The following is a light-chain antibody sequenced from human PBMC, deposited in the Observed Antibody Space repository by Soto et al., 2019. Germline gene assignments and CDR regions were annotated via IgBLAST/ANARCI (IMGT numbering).Light chain of an antibody. CDR1: DIGGKS. J-gene: IGLJ1*01. CDR3: QVWDSRSDHYV. Sequence: SYELTQTPSESVAPGQTAMITCWGNDIGGKSVHWYQQKPGQAPVLVLYDDNDRPSGIPERFSGFNSGDMATLTISRVEAGDEADYYCQVWDSRSDHYVFGPGTKVTVL. CDR2: DDN. V-gene: IGLV3-21*02.